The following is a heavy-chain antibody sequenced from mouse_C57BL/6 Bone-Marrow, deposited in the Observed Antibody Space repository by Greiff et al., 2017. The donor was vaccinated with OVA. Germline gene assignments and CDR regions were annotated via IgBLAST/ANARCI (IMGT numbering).Heavy chain of an antibody. V-gene: IGHV5-4*01. CDR3: AREPMITTEFAY. J-gene: IGHJ3*01. D-gene: IGHD2-4*01. CDR2: ISDGGSYT. Sequence: EVKLVESGGGLVKPGGSLKLSCAASGFTFSSYAMSWVRQNPEKRLEWVATISDGGSYTYYPATVKGRFTISRYNAKNNLYLQMSHLKSEDTAMYYCAREPMITTEFAYWGQGTLVTVSA. CDR1: GFTFSSYA.